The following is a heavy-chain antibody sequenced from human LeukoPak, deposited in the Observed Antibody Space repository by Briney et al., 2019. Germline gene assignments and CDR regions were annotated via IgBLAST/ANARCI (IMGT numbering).Heavy chain of an antibody. Sequence: SETLSLTCAVYGGSFSGYYWSWIRQPPGKGLEWIGEINHSGSTNYNPSLKSRVTISVDTSKNQFSLKLSSVTAADTAVYYCARGPYYYDSSGSNHYYYYGMDVWGQGTTVTVSS. D-gene: IGHD3-22*01. CDR2: INHSGST. J-gene: IGHJ6*02. CDR3: ARGPYYYDSSGSNHYYYYGMDV. CDR1: GGSFSGYY. V-gene: IGHV4-34*01.